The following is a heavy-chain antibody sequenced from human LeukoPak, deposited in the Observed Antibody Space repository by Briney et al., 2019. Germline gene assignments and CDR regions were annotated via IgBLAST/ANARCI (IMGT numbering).Heavy chain of an antibody. CDR1: GYTLTELS. J-gene: IGHJ4*02. Sequence: ASVKVSCKVSGYTLTELSMHWVRQAPGKGLEWMGGFDPEDGETIYAQKFQGRVTMTEDTSTDTAYMELSSLRSEDTAVYYCATAGSLRYFDWPQVYWGQGTLVTVSS. V-gene: IGHV1-24*01. CDR2: FDPEDGET. D-gene: IGHD3-9*01. CDR3: ATAGSLRYFDWPQVY.